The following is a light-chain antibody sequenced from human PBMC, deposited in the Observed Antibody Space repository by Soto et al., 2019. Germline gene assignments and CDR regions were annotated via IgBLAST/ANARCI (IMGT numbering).Light chain of an antibody. CDR2: LGS. CDR1: QSLLHSNGYNY. V-gene: IGKV2-28*01. Sequence: DIVMTQSPLSLPVTPGEPASISCRSSQSLLHSNGYNYLDWYLQKPGQSPQLLIYLGSNRASGVPDRFSGSGSGTDFTLKISRVEAEDVGVYYCMQALQTLSVTFGQGT. CDR3: MQALQTLSVT. J-gene: IGKJ2*01.